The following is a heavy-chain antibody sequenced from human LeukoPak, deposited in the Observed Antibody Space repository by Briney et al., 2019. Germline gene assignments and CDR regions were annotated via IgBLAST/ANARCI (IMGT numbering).Heavy chain of an antibody. CDR1: GFTFSSYA. J-gene: IGHJ4*02. D-gene: IGHD4-23*01. Sequence: GGSLRLSCAASGFTFSSYAMSWVRQASGKGLEWVGRMRNKTSNYATTYAASVKGRFTISRDDSKNTAYLQMNNQKIEDTAVYYCARPGYSGNSGVDYWGQGTLVTVSS. CDR2: MRNKTSNYAT. CDR3: ARPGYSGNSGVDY. V-gene: IGHV3-73*01.